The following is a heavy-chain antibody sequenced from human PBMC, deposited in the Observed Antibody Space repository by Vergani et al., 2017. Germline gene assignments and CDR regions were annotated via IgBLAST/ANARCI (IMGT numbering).Heavy chain of an antibody. CDR2: IRYDGSNT. J-gene: IGHJ4*02. V-gene: IGHV3-30*02. CDR1: GFTFSRHW. Sequence: VQLVESGGGLVQPGGSLRLSCAASGFTFSRHWMHWVRQAPGKGLEWVTFIRYDGSNTYYADSVKGRFTIARDNSKNTLFLQMNRLRPEDKAVYYCARDTVTGSRYFDYWGEGTLVTVSS. CDR3: ARDTVTGSRYFDY. D-gene: IGHD6-19*01.